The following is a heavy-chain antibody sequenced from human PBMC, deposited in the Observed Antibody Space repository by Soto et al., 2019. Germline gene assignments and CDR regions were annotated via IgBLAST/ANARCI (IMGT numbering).Heavy chain of an antibody. CDR3: ARGVKDSSSWYVGGRYYYYYGMDV. V-gene: IGHV4-34*01. Sequence: SETLSLTCAVYGGSFSGYYWSWIRQPPGKGLEWIGEINHSGSTNYNPSPKSRVTISVDTSKNQFSLKLSSVTAADTAVYDCARGVKDSSSWYVGGRYYYYYGMDVWGQGTTVTVS. CDR1: GGSFSGYY. J-gene: IGHJ6*02. CDR2: INHSGST. D-gene: IGHD6-13*01.